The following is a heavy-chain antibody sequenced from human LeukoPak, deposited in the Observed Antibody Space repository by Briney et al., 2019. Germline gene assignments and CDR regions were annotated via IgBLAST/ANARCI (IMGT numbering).Heavy chain of an antibody. V-gene: IGHV7-4-1*02. CDR2: INTNTGNP. CDR1: GGTFSSYA. CDR3: ARDRPYSRKDAFDI. D-gene: IGHD6-13*01. J-gene: IGHJ3*02. Sequence: ASVKVSCKASGGTFSSYAISWVRQAPGQGLEWMGWINTNTGNPTYAQGFTGRFVFSLDTSVSTAYLQISSLKAEDTAVYYCARDRPYSRKDAFDIWGQGTMVTVSS.